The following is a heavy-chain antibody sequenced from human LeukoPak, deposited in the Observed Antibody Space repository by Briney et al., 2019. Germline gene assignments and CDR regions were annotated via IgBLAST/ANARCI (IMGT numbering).Heavy chain of an antibody. CDR1: GFTFSSYS. V-gene: IGHV3-21*01. D-gene: IGHD6-13*01. Sequence: GGSLRLSCAASGFTFSSYSMNWVRQAPGKGLEWVSSISSSSSYIYYADSVKGRFTISRDNAKNSLYLQMNSLRAEDTALYYCARDQIAAAGTPFDYWGQGTLVTVSS. CDR2: ISSSSSYI. CDR3: ARDQIAAAGTPFDY. J-gene: IGHJ4*02.